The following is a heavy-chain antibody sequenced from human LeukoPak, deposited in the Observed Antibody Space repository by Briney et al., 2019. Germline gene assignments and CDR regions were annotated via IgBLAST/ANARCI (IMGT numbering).Heavy chain of an antibody. J-gene: IGHJ4*02. CDR1: GFTFSTHS. CDR3: ARAPWGVGATPPY. D-gene: IGHD1-26*01. V-gene: IGHV3-30-3*01. Sequence: GGSLRLSCAASGFTFSTHSMYWVRQAPGRGLEWVAVISYDGSNKNYADSVKGRFTISRDNSKSTLYLQMDSLRTDDTAMYYCARAPWGVGATPPYWGQGTLVTVSS. CDR2: ISYDGSNK.